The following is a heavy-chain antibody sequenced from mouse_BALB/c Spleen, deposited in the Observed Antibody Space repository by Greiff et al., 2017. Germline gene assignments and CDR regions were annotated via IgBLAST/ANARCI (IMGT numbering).Heavy chain of an antibody. CDR1: GFTFSSYG. J-gene: IGHJ2*01. CDR3: ARDRYYFDY. CDR2: INSNGGST. Sequence: EVQVVESGGGLVQPGGSLKLSCAASGFTFSSYGMSWVRQTPDKRLELVATINSNGGSTYYPDSVKGRFTISRDNAKNTLYLQMSSLKSEDTAMYYCARDRYYFDYWGQGTTLTVSS. V-gene: IGHV5-6-3*01.